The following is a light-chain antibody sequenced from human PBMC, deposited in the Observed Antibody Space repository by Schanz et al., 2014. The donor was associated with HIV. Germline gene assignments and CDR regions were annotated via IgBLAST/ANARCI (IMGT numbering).Light chain of an antibody. CDR2: EAS. CDR3: LHYNDFAST. CDR1: QSISEW. Sequence: DIQMTQSPSTLSASVGDRITISCRASQSISEWLAWYQQRPGQAPNLLISEASTLESGVPSRFSGTGSGTAFTITISSLQPDDFAPYFCLHYNDFASTFGQGTKLEIK. V-gene: IGKV1-5*03. J-gene: IGKJ2*01.